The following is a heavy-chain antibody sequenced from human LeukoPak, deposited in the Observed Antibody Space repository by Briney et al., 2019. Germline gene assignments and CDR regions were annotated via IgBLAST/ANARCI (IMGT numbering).Heavy chain of an antibody. Sequence: GRSLRLSCAASGFTFDDYAMHWVRHAPGKGLEWVSGISWNSGSIGYADSVKGRFTISRDNAKNSLYLQMNSLRTEDTALYYCAKGLSSGWYLGPYYFDYWGQGTLVTVSS. D-gene: IGHD6-19*01. J-gene: IGHJ4*02. CDR2: ISWNSGSI. CDR1: GFTFDDYA. V-gene: IGHV3-9*01. CDR3: AKGLSSGWYLGPYYFDY.